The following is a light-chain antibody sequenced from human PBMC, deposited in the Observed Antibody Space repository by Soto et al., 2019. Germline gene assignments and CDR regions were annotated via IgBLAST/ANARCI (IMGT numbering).Light chain of an antibody. CDR3: QYYDSSLSSVV. CDR1: SSNIGAYYD. V-gene: IGLV1-40*01. CDR2: GNS. Sequence: QSVLTQPPSVSGAPGQTVTISCTGSSSNIGAYYDVYWYQQLPGAAPKLLIYGNSHRPSGVPDRFSGSKSGTSASLPISGRLDEDEADYYCQYYDSSLSSVVFGGGTKLTVL. J-gene: IGLJ2*01.